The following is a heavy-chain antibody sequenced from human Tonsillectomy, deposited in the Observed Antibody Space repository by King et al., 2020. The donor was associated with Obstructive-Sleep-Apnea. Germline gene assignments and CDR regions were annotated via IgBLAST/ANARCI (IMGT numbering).Heavy chain of an antibody. CDR1: GGSISSGGYY. Sequence: QLQESGPGLVKPSQTLSLTCTVSGGSISSGGYYWSWIRQHPGKGLEWIGDIYYSGSTYYNPSLKCRVTISVDTSKNQFSLKLSSVTAADTAVYYCASNIYDILTGYSPDAFDIWGQGTMVTVSS. D-gene: IGHD3-9*01. J-gene: IGHJ3*02. V-gene: IGHV4-31*03. CDR2: IYYSGST. CDR3: ASNIYDILTGYSPDAFDI.